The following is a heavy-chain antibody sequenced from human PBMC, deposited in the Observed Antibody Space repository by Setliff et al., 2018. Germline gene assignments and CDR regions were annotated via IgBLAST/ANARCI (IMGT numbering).Heavy chain of an antibody. V-gene: IGHV4-59*01. D-gene: IGHD3-22*01. CDR1: GFTFSSYW. CDR3: ARLWISYESNTYFYPKYFDF. Sequence: PSETLRLSCAASGFTFSSYWMSWVRQAPGKGLEWIGYIYYGGSTNYNPSLNSRVAISVDTSENQFSLRLNSVTAADTAVYYCARLWISYESNTYFYPKYFDFWGQGTLVTVSS. CDR2: IYYGGST. J-gene: IGHJ4*02.